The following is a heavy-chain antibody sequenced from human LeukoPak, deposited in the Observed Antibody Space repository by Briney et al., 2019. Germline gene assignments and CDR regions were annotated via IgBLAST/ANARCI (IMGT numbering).Heavy chain of an antibody. Sequence: GGSLVLSCTASGFPFQSYWMNWVRQAPGKGLELVANINADGSDKYFMDSVKGRFSISRDNANNRLYLQMTSLRAEDTAVYYCMPGRGYWGQGTLVAVSS. CDR1: GFPFQSYW. J-gene: IGHJ4*02. D-gene: IGHD2-8*02. V-gene: IGHV3-7*01. CDR3: MPGRGY. CDR2: INADGSDK.